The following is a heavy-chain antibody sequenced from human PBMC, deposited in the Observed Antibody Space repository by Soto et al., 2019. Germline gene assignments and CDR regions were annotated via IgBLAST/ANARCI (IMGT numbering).Heavy chain of an antibody. CDR2: INPSGGST. V-gene: IGHV1-46*03. CDR1: GYTFTSYY. Sequence: ASVKVSCKTSGYTFTSYYMHCVRQAPGQGLEWMGIINPSGGSTSYAQKFQGRVTMTRDTSTSTVYMELSSLRSEDTAVYYCATSTRLAVAGTFDYWGQGTLVTVSS. CDR3: ATSTRLAVAGTFDY. D-gene: IGHD6-19*01. J-gene: IGHJ4*02.